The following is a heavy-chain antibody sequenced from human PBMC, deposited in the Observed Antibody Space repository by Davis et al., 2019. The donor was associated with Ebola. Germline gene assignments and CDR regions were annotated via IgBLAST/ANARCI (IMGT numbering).Heavy chain of an antibody. D-gene: IGHD1-26*01. CDR1: GFIFSSYV. J-gene: IGHJ3*02. CDR3: AKDTSNIWFDI. Sequence: GGSLRLSCAASGFIFSSYVMSWVRPAPGKGLEWVSTLGTSADTYYADSVKSRFTISRDNSKNTLYLQMNGLRVEDTAIYYCAKDTSNIWFDIWGQGTMVTVSS. V-gene: IGHV3-23*01. CDR2: LGTSADT.